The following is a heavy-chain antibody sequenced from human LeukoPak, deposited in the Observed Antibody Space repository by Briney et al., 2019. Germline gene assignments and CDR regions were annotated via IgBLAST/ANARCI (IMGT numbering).Heavy chain of an antibody. D-gene: IGHD4-17*01. CDR2: IYSGGST. CDR3: ARSSDGDYYYYFDY. V-gene: IGHV3-66*01. CDR1: GFTVSSNY. J-gene: IGHJ4*02. Sequence: GGSLRLSCVASGFTVSSNYMSWVRQAPWKGLEWVSVIYSGGSTEYADSVKGRFTVSRDNSKNTLYLQMNSLRAEDTAVYYCARSSDGDYYYYFDYWGQGTLVTVSS.